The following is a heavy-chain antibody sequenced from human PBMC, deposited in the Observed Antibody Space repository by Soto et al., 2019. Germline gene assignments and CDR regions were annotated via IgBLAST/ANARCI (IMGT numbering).Heavy chain of an antibody. D-gene: IGHD2-15*01. CDR2: ISGRGGST. CDR1: GFTFSSYA. V-gene: IGHV3-23*01. J-gene: IGHJ4*02. Sequence: GGSLRLSCAASGFTFSSYAMSWVRQAPGKGLEWVSAISGRGGSTYYADSVKGRFTISRDNSKNTLYLQMNSLRAEDTAVYYCAKDIQHIVVVVAAPRAFDYWGQGTLVTVSS. CDR3: AKDIQHIVVVVAAPRAFDY.